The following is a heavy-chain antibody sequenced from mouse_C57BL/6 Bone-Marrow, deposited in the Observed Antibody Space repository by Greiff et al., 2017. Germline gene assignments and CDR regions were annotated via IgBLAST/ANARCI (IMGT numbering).Heavy chain of an antibody. Sequence: EVQLQQSGPELVKPGASVKISCKASGYTFTDYYMNWVKQSHGKSLEWIGDINPNNGGTSYNQKFKGKATLTVDKSSSTAYMELRSLTSEDSAVYYCARLLLRSYAVDYWGQGTSVTVSS. V-gene: IGHV1-26*01. CDR2: INPNNGGT. CDR1: GYTFTDYY. CDR3: ARLLLRSYAVDY. J-gene: IGHJ4*01. D-gene: IGHD1-1*01.